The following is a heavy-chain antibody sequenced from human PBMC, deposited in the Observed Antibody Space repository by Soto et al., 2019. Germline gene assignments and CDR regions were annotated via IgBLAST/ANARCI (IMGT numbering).Heavy chain of an antibody. Sequence: QVQLVQSGAEVKKAESSVKVSCKAPGGTFSTYAISWVRQAPGQGLEWMGGIIPMVGTANYAQRFQDRVTITADESTNTVYMELSSLRSEDTAVYFCASGIQLWLRRINNGYSRWGQGTLVTVSS. D-gene: IGHD5-18*01. CDR2: IIPMVGTA. V-gene: IGHV1-69*12. CDR3: ASGIQLWLRRINNGYSR. CDR1: GGTFSTYA. J-gene: IGHJ4*02.